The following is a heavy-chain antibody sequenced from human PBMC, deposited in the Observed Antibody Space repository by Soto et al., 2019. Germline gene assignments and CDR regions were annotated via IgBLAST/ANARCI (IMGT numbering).Heavy chain of an antibody. D-gene: IGHD3-10*01. CDR3: ARQSYGSGAYANF. CDR2: AYYSGNT. Sequence: SETLSLTCAVSGDSISDSTYFWGWIRQPPGKGLEWIGCAYYSGNTYYNPSLKSRVAISVDTSKNRFSLKLSSVTAADTAMYYCARQSYGSGAYANFWGHGILVTVSS. CDR1: GDSISDSTYF. J-gene: IGHJ4*01. V-gene: IGHV4-39*02.